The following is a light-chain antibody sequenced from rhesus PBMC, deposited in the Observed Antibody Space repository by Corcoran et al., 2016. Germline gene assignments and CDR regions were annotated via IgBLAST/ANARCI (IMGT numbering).Light chain of an antibody. CDR1: QGLSNA. CDR3: PQGYSTPRT. Sequence: DIQMSQSPSSLSASVGDKVTITCRASQGLSNALAWYQQQPWKAPKLLIFAASSLESGVPSRFSGHRSGTDFTLPIGSLQPEDFAPYYCPQGYSTPRTFGQGTKVEIK. J-gene: IGKJ1*01. CDR2: AAS. V-gene: IGKV1-33*02.